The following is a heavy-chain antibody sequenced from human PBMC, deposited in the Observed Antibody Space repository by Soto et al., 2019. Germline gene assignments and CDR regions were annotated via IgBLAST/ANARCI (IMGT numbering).Heavy chain of an antibody. CDR3: ARGHYDFWSGYFPYI. V-gene: IGHV4-34*01. CDR1: GGSFSGYY. CDR2: INHSGST. D-gene: IGHD3-3*01. Sequence: PSETLSLTCAVYGGSFSGYYWSWIRQPPGKGLEWIGEINHSGSTNYNPSLKSRVTISVDTSKNQFSLKLSSVTAADTAVYYCARGHYDFWSGYFPYIWGQGTMVTVSS. J-gene: IGHJ3*02.